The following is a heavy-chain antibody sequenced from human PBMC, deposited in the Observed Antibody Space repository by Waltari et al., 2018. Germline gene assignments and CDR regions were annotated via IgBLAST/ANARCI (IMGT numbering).Heavy chain of an antibody. V-gene: IGHV4-38-2*02. CDR3: AGLRGFNYAFEP. Sequence: QVQLQESGPGLVKPSGTLSLTCSVSGYSICSDFYWGWIRQPPGKGLEWIATVYQRESTYYNPSLMSRLNQSVDTSNNQFYLNLRSVTAADTAVYYCAGLRGFNYAFEPWGRGALVTVSS. CDR2: VYQREST. CDR1: GYSICSDFY. J-gene: IGHJ5*02. D-gene: IGHD5-18*01.